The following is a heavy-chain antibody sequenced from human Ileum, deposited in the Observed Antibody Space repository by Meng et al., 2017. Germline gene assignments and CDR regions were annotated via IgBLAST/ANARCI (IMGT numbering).Heavy chain of an antibody. CDR3: TRDQTSNGWGSFDS. V-gene: IGHV4-61*01. Sequence: AAGPGLVRPSDTLSLPCRVSGDSVIIGSYYWNWIRQSAGKGLEWIGYINYSGTAYYNASLGSRVSMSIDTSKNQFSLKLTSVTAADTAVYYCTRDQTSNGWGSFDSWGQGTLVTVSS. CDR1: GDSVIIGSYY. J-gene: IGHJ4*02. D-gene: IGHD7-27*01. CDR2: INYSGTA.